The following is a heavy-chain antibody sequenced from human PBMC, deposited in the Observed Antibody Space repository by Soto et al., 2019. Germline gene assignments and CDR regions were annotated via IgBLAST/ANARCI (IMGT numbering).Heavy chain of an antibody. CDR2: IYYSGST. Sequence: QLQLQESGPGLVKPSETLSLTCTVSGGSISSSSYYWGWIRQPPGKGLEWIGSIYYSGSTYYNPSLKSRVTISVDTSKNQFSLKLSSVTAADTAVYYCARHSIVLMVYANWFDPWGQGTLVTVSS. CDR3: ARHSIVLMVYANWFDP. CDR1: GGSISSSSYY. J-gene: IGHJ5*02. V-gene: IGHV4-39*01. D-gene: IGHD2-8*01.